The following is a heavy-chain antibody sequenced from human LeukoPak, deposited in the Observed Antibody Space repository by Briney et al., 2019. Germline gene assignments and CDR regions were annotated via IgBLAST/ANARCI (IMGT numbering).Heavy chain of an antibody. CDR1: GGTFSRYA. CDR3: ARGVVRGVFQH. V-gene: IGHV1-69*05. D-gene: IGHD3-3*01. J-gene: IGHJ1*01. CDR2: IIPIFGTA. Sequence: GASVKVSCKASGGTFSRYAISWVRQAPGQGLEWMGGIIPIFGTANYAQKFQGRVTITTDESTSTAYMELSSLRSEDTAVYYCARGVVRGVFQHWGQGTLVTVSS.